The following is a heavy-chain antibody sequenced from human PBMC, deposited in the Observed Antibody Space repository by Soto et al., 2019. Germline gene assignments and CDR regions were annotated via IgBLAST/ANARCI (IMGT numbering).Heavy chain of an antibody. V-gene: IGHV1-8*01. D-gene: IGHD3-22*01. CDR2: MNPNSGNT. CDR1: GYTFTSYD. J-gene: IGHJ4*02. Sequence: QVQLVQSGAEVKKPGASVKVSCKASGYTFTSYDINWVRQATGHGLEWMGWMNPNSGNTGYAQKFQGRVTMTRTTSISTAYMELSSLRSEDTAVYYCARADYYDRSGYLLPCGYWGQGTLVTVSS. CDR3: ARADYYDRSGYLLPCGY.